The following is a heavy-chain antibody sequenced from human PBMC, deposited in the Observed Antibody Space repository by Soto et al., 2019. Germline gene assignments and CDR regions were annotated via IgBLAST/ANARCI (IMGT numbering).Heavy chain of an antibody. CDR1: GFSRSTSGVG. D-gene: IGHD5-12*01. CDR2: IYWVDDK. V-gene: IGHV2-5*02. J-gene: IGHJ4*02. CDR3: ARQMATMDYFDY. Sequence: QITLKESGPTLVKPTQTLTLTCTFSGFSRSTSGVGVGWIRQPPGKALEWLALIYWVDDKRYSPSLKSRLTITMDTSKNQVVLTMTNMDPVDTATYYCARQMATMDYFDYWGQGTLVTVSS.